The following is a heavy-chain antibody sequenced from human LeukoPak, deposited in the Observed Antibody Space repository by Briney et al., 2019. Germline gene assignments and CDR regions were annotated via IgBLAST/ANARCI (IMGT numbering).Heavy chain of an antibody. CDR2: INPNSGGT. CDR3: ARDRGDTAMVVWFDP. V-gene: IGHV1-2*02. J-gene: IGHJ5*02. CDR1: GYTFTVYY. D-gene: IGHD5-18*01. Sequence: ASVKVSFKSSGYTFTVYYMHWVRQAPGQGLEWMGWINPNSGGTNYAQKFQVRVTMTRDTSISTAYMELSRLRSDDTAVYYCARDRGDTAMVVWFDPWGQGTLVTVSS.